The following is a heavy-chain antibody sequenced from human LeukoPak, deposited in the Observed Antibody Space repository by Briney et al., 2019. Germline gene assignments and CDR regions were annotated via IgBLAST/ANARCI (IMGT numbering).Heavy chain of an antibody. CDR2: INHSGST. J-gene: IGHJ5*02. CDR3: ARGAWDCSSTSCYVNWFDP. V-gene: IGHV4-34*01. D-gene: IGHD2-2*01. CDR1: GLSFSDYY. Sequence: SETLSLTCAAYGLSFSDYYWSWIRQPPGKGLEWIGEINHSGSTNYNPSINSRVTISVDTSKSLFTLKLSSVTAAYTAGYYCARGAWDCSSTSCYVNWFDPWGQGTLVTVSS.